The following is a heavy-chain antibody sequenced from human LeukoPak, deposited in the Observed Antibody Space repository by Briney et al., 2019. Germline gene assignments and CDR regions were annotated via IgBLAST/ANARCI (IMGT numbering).Heavy chain of an antibody. Sequence: EASVKVSCRASGGTFSSYAISWVRQAPGQGLEWMGGIIPIFGTANYAQKFQGRVTITADESTSTAYMELSSLRSEDTAVYYCARDRSGSYYSYFDYWGQGTLVTVSS. CDR2: IIPIFGTA. D-gene: IGHD1-26*01. V-gene: IGHV1-69*01. CDR3: ARDRSGSYYSYFDY. J-gene: IGHJ4*02. CDR1: GGTFSSYA.